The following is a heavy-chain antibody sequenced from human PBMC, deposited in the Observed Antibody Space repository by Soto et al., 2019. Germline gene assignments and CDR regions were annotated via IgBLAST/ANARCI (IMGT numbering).Heavy chain of an antibody. CDR2: IRAYSGNT. Sequence: QVQLVQSGAEVKKPGASVKVSCKASGYTFTTYGITWVRQAPGQGLEWMGWIRAYSGNTNYAQKLAGRLTVTTDTSTNTAYMDLRSLRSDDTAVYYCARVVKAGDYGDYGRYYFDYWGDGTLVTVSS. V-gene: IGHV1-18*04. CDR3: ARVVKAGDYGDYGRYYFDY. D-gene: IGHD4-17*01. CDR1: GYTFTTYG. J-gene: IGHJ4*01.